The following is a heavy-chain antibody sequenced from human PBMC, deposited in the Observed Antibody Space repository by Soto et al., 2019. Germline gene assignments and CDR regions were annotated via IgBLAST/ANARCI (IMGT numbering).Heavy chain of an antibody. CDR1: GGSISSYY. V-gene: IGHV4-59*01. Sequence: SETLSLTCTVSGGSISSYYWSWIRQPPGKGLEWIGYIYYSGSTNYNPSLKSRVTISVDTSKNQFSLKLSSVTAADTAVYYCARSAGIAARDYYYYGMDVWGQGTTVTVSS. CDR2: IYYSGST. J-gene: IGHJ6*02. D-gene: IGHD6-6*01. CDR3: ARSAGIAARDYYYYGMDV.